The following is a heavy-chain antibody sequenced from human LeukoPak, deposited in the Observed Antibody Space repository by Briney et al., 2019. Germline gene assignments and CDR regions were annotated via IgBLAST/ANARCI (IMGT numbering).Heavy chain of an antibody. D-gene: IGHD5-18*01. V-gene: IGHV3-7*01. CDR2: IKQDGSEK. J-gene: IGHJ4*02. CDR3: ARPDTAMAFDY. Sequence: GGSLRLSCAASGFTFSSYWMSWVRQAPGKGLEWVANIKQDGSEKYYVDSVKGRFTISRDNAKSSLYLQMNSLRAEDTAVYYCARPDTAMAFDYWGQGTLVTVSS. CDR1: GFTFSSYW.